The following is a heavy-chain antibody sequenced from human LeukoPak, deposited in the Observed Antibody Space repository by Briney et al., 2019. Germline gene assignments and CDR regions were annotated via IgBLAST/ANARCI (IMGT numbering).Heavy chain of an antibody. V-gene: IGHV1-46*01. Sequence: GASVKVSCKASGYTFTSYYMHWVRQAPGQGLEWMGIINPSGGSTSYAQKFQGRVTMTRDTSTSTVYMELSSLRSEDTAVYYCARDGAGGVMKMGLHSGSYDRPRGAPDYWGQGTLVTVSS. J-gene: IGHJ4*02. CDR2: INPSGGST. CDR1: GYTFTSYY. D-gene: IGHD1-26*01. CDR3: ARDGAGGVMKMGLHSGSYDRPRGAPDY.